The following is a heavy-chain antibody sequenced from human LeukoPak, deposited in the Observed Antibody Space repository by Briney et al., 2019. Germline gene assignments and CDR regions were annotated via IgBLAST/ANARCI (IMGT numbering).Heavy chain of an antibody. CDR3: ARDLYGHFDY. V-gene: IGHV3-48*04. CDR2: ISSSGSTI. Sequence: GGSLRLSCAASGFTFSTYALSWVRQAPGKGLEWVSYISSSGSTIYYADSVKGRFTISRDNAKNSLYLQMNSLRAEDTAVYYCARDLYGHFDYWGQGTLVTVSS. J-gene: IGHJ4*02. CDR1: GFTFSTYA. D-gene: IGHD4-17*01.